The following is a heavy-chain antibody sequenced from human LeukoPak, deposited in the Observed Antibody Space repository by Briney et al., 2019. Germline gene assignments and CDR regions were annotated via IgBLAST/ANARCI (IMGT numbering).Heavy chain of an antibody. D-gene: IGHD6-6*01. CDR2: ITDSGDTA. CDR1: GFTFSIAA. V-gene: IGHV3-23*01. J-gene: IGHJ4*02. Sequence: GGSLRLSCAASGFTFSIAAMVWVRQVPGKGLEWVSVITDSGDTAYSADSVKGRFTTSRDNSKNTLYLQMNSLRAEDTAVYYCTKSPPLIAARSYFDYWGQGTLVTVSS. CDR3: TKSPPLIAARSYFDY.